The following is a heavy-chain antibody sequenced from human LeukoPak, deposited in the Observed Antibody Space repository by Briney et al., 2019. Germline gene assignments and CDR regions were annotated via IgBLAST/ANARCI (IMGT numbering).Heavy chain of an antibody. CDR1: GGSISSSNYY. J-gene: IGHJ4*02. D-gene: IGHD1-26*01. Sequence: ASETLSLTCTVSGGSISSSNYYWGWIRQPPGKGLEWIGYIYYSGSTNYNPSLKSRVTISVDTSKNQFSLKLSSVTAADTAVYYCARVRWVGATPFDYWGQGTLVTVSS. CDR2: IYYSGST. V-gene: IGHV4-61*05. CDR3: ARVRWVGATPFDY.